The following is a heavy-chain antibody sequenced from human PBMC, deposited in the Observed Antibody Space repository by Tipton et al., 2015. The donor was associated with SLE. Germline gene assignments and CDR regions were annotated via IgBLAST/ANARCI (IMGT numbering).Heavy chain of an antibody. D-gene: IGHD1-26*01. CDR2: ISSSSSYI. Sequence: SLRLSCAASGFTFSSYTMNWVRQAPGKGLEWVSSISSSSSYIYYADSVKGRFTISRDNAKSSQYLQMNSLRAEDTAVYYCARLTLVGLFGDDGNIDYWGQGTLVTVSS. CDR3: ARLTLVGLFGDDGNIDY. CDR1: GFTFSSYT. V-gene: IGHV3-21*01. J-gene: IGHJ4*02.